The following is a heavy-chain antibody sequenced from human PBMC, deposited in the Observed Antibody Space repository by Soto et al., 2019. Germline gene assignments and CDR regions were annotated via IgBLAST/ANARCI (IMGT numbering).Heavy chain of an antibody. V-gene: IGHV4-31*03. CDR3: RSSTSCYDESCVDV. J-gene: IGHJ6*02. CDR1: GGSISSGGYY. Sequence: PSETLSLTCTVPGGSISSGGYYWSWIRQHPGKGLEWIGYIYYSGSTYYNPSLKSRVTISVDTSKNQFSLELSSVTAADTAIYYCRSSTSCYDESCVDVWGQGTMVTVSS. D-gene: IGHD2-2*01. CDR2: IYYSGST.